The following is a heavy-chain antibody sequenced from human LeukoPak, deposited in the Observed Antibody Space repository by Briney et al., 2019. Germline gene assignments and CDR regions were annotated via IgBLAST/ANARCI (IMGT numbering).Heavy chain of an antibody. Sequence: SETLSPTCTVSGGSISSSSYYWGWIRQPPGKGLEWIGSIYYSGSTYYNPSLKSRVTISVDTSKNQFSLKLSSVTAADTAVYYCARDRREVGATDFDYWGQGTLVTVSS. D-gene: IGHD1-26*01. CDR2: IYYSGST. CDR1: GGSISSSSYY. CDR3: ARDRREVGATDFDY. J-gene: IGHJ4*02. V-gene: IGHV4-39*07.